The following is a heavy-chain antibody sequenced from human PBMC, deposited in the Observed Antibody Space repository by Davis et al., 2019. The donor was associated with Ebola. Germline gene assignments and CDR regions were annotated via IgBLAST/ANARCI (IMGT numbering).Heavy chain of an antibody. CDR2: INPSGGST. V-gene: IGHV1-46*01. J-gene: IGHJ4*02. CDR3: AVGYGDYAPFDY. D-gene: IGHD4-17*01. CDR1: GYTFTSYY. Sequence: ASVKVSCKASGYTFTSYYMHWVRQAPGQGLEWMGIINPSGGSTRYAQKFQGRVTMTRDTSTSTVYMELSSLRSEDTAVYYCAVGYGDYAPFDYWGQGTLVTVCS.